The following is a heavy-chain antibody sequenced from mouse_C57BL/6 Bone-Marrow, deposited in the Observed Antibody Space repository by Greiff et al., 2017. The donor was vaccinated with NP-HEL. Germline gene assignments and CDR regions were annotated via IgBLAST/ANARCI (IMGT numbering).Heavy chain of an antibody. V-gene: IGHV1-15*01. Sequence: QVQLKESGAELVRPGASVTLSCKASGYTFTDYEMHWVKQTPVHGLEWIGAIDPETGGTAYNQKFKGKAILTADKSSSTAYMELRSLTSEDSAVYYCTRTILRRDYFDYWGQGTTLTVSS. CDR3: TRTILRRDYFDY. D-gene: IGHD1-1*01. CDR2: IDPETGGT. CDR1: GYTFTDYE. J-gene: IGHJ2*01.